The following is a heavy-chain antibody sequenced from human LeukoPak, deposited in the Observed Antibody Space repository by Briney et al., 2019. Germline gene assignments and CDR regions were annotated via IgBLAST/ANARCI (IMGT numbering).Heavy chain of an antibody. CDR1: GGSISSGGYS. J-gene: IGHJ5*02. V-gene: IGHV4-30-4*07. Sequence: SETLSLTCAVSGGSISSGGYSWSWIRQPPGKGLEWIGYIYYSGSTYYNPSLKSRVTISVDTSKNQFSLKLSSVTAADTAVYYCARSIVVVVAATRTVDWFDPWGQGTLVTVSS. CDR2: IYYSGST. D-gene: IGHD2-15*01. CDR3: ARSIVVVVAATRTVDWFDP.